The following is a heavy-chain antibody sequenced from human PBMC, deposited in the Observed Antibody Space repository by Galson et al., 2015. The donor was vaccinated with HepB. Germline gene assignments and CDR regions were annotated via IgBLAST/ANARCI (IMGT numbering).Heavy chain of an antibody. CDR2: IYYSGST. CDR3: ARHYYDSSGLPHTDAFDI. D-gene: IGHD3-22*01. V-gene: IGHV4-59*08. CDR1: GGSISSYY. J-gene: IGHJ3*02. Sequence: SETLSLTCTVSGGSISSYYWSWIRQPPGKGLEWIGYIYYSGSTNYNPSLKSRVTISVDTSKNQFSLKLSSVTAADTAVYYCARHYYDSSGLPHTDAFDIWGQGTMVTVSS.